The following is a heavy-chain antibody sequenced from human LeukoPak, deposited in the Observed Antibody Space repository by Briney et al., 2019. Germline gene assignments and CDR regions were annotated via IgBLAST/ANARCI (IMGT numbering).Heavy chain of an antibody. V-gene: IGHV3-30-3*01. Sequence: PGGSLRLSCAASGFTFSSYAMHWVRQAPGKGLEWVAVISYDGSNKYYADSVKGQFTISRDNSKNTLYLQMNSLRAEDTAVYYCARKVGGGSYYFDYWGQGTLVTVSS. J-gene: IGHJ4*02. D-gene: IGHD1-26*01. CDR2: ISYDGSNK. CDR3: ARKVGGGSYYFDY. CDR1: GFTFSSYA.